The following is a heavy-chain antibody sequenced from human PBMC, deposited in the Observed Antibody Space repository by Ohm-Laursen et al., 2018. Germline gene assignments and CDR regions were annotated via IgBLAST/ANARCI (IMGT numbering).Heavy chain of an antibody. CDR3: ARDLGLVGTDWGYYFNC. CDR2: INPSGGST. J-gene: IGHJ4*02. Sequence: GASVKVSCKASGYTFISYNIHWVRQAPGQGLEWMGIINPSGGSTKYAQKFQGRVTMTRDTSTSTVYMEMSSLRSEDTAVYYCARDLGLVGTDWGYYFNCWGQGTLVTVSS. D-gene: IGHD7-27*01. CDR1: GYTFISYN. V-gene: IGHV1-46*01.